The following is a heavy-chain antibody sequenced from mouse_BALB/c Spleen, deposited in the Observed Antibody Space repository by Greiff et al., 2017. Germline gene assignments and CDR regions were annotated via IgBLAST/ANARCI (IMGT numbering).Heavy chain of an antibody. CDR3: ARWDYYGSSPFAY. CDR2: INPSTGYT. V-gene: IGHV1-7*01. CDR1: GYTFTSYW. D-gene: IGHD1-1*01. Sequence: VQRVESGAELAKPGASVKMSCKASGYTFTSYWMHWVKQRPGQGLEWIGYINPSTGYTEYNQKFKDKATLTADKSSSTAYMQLSSLTSEDSAVYYCARWDYYGSSPFAYWGQGTLVTVSA. J-gene: IGHJ3*01.